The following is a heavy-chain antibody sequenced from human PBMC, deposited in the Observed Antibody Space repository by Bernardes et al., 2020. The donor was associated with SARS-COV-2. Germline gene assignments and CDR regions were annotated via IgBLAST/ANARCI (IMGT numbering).Heavy chain of an antibody. Sequence: SETLSLTCAVYGGSFSGYYWSWIRQPPGKGLEWIGEINHSGSTNYNPSLKSRVTISVDTSKNQFSLKLSSVTAADTAVYYCARGGNYYGSGSYFYWGQGTLVTVSS. J-gene: IGHJ4*02. CDR3: ARGGNYYGSGSYFY. CDR1: GGSFSGYY. V-gene: IGHV4-34*01. CDR2: INHSGST. D-gene: IGHD3-10*01.